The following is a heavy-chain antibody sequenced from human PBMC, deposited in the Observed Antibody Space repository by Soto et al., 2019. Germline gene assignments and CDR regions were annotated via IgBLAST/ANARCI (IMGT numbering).Heavy chain of an antibody. CDR3: ARDKTTGIFDY. V-gene: IGHV4-34*01. CDR1: GGSFSGYY. D-gene: IGHD1-7*01. J-gene: IGHJ4*02. CDR2: INHSGST. Sequence: QVQLQQWGAGLLKPSETLSLTCAVYGGSFSGYYWTWIRQPPGTGLEWIGEINHSGSTNYNPSLKRRVTISVDTSKNQFSLKLTSVTAADTAVYYCARDKTTGIFDYWGQGTLVTVSS.